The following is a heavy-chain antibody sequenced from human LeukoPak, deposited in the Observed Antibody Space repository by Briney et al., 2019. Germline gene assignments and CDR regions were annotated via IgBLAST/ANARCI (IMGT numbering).Heavy chain of an antibody. D-gene: IGHD6-13*01. V-gene: IGHV5-51*01. CDR1: GYSFTSYW. J-gene: IGHJ4*02. CDR3: ATHPYSSSWGYFDY. Sequence: GESLKISCKGSGYSFTSYWIGWVRQMPGKGLECMGIIYPGDSDTRYSPSFQGHVTISADKSISTAYLQWSSLKASDTAMYYCATHPYSSSWGYFDYWGQGTLVTVSS. CDR2: IYPGDSDT.